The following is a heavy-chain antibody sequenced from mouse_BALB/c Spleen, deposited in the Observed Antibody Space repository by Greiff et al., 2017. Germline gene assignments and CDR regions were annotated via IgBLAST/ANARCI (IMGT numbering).Heavy chain of an antibody. Sequence: EVQLVESGGGLVKPGGSLKLSCAASGFTFSSYAMSWVRQTPEKRLEWVASISSGGSTYYPDSVKGRFTISRDNARNILYLQMSSLRSEDTAMYYCARGRYDYVYYFDYWGQGTTLTVSS. D-gene: IGHD2-4*01. CDR1: GFTFSSYA. CDR3: ARGRYDYVYYFDY. J-gene: IGHJ2*01. V-gene: IGHV5-6-5*01. CDR2: ISSGGST.